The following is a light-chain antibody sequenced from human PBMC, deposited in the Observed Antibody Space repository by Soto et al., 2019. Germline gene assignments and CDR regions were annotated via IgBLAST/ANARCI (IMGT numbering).Light chain of an antibody. Sequence: QSALTQPASVSGSPGQSITISCTGTSSDVGGSNYVSWYQQHPGKAPKLMIYDVSNRPSGVSNRFAGYKSGNTASLPISGLPADDEADYYCRSYTSSSTSHVMFGGGTQVTVL. V-gene: IGLV2-14*01. CDR3: RSYTSSSTSHVM. CDR1: SSDVGGSNY. J-gene: IGLJ3*02. CDR2: DVS.